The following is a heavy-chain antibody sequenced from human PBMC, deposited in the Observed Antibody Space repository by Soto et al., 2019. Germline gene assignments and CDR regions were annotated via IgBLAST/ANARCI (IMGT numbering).Heavy chain of an antibody. CDR2: ISAYDGNT. J-gene: IGHJ4*02. CDR1: GYTFHMLG. Sequence: QGQLVQSGAEVKKPGASVKVSCKASGYTFHMLGYTWVRQAPGQGLEWVGWISAYDGNTAYGKNFQGRVSLSTDIKTWTDNIVLRILTSDNTAAYFCGIASRSYLNDDLFAYSASKDHSWCQRTLLSVSS. D-gene: IGHD2-15*01. V-gene: IGHV1-18*01. CDR3: GIASRSYLNDDLFAYSASKDHS.